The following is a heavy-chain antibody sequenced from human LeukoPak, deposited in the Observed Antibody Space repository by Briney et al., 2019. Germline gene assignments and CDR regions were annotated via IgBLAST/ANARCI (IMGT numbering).Heavy chain of an antibody. V-gene: IGHV4-59*01. J-gene: IGHJ5*02. CDR3: ARVSPRRQLLLSA. Sequence: PSETLSLTCTVSGGLIRTYYWSWIRQPPGKGLEWIGYIYYSGSTNYNPSLKSRVTMSVDTSKNQFSLKLTSVTAADTAVYYCARVSPRRQLLLSAWGQGTLATVSS. D-gene: IGHD2-2*01. CDR2: IYYSGST. CDR1: GGLIRTYY.